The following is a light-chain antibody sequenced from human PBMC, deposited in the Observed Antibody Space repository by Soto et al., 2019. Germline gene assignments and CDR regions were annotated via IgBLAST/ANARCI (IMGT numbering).Light chain of an antibody. CDR3: QQYCSSPPIT. J-gene: IGKJ3*01. CDR2: GAS. Sequence: EIVLTQSPGTLSLSPGERATLSCRSSQSVSSSYLAWYQQKPGQAPRLLIYGASSRATGIPDRFSGSGSGTDFTLTISRLEPDDFAVYYCQQYCSSPPITFGPGTKVDIK. CDR1: QSVSSSY. V-gene: IGKV3-20*01.